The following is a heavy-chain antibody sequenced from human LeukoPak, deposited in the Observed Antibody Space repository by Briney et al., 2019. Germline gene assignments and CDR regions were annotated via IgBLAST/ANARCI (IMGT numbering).Heavy chain of an antibody. CDR2: ISYDGSNK. V-gene: IGHV3-30-3*01. Sequence: GGSLRLSCAASGFTFSSYAIHWVRQAPGKGLEWVAVISYDGSNKYYADSVKGRFTISRDNSKNTLYLQMNSLRAEDTAVYFCARGEQEMATMSIDYWGQGTLVTVSS. CDR1: GFTFSSYA. J-gene: IGHJ4*02. D-gene: IGHD5-24*01. CDR3: ARGEQEMATMSIDY.